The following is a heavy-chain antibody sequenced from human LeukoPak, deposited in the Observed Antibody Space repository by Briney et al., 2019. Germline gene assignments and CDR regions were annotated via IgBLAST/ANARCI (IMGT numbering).Heavy chain of an antibody. Sequence: EASVKVSCKASGYTFTSYGISWVRQAPGQGLEWMGWISAYNGNTNYSQKFQGRVTITRDTSASTAYMELSSLRSEDTAVYYCARAGGALRYFDWLSPNNWFDPWGQGTLVTVSS. CDR1: GYTFTSYG. D-gene: IGHD3-9*01. CDR2: ISAYNGNT. CDR3: ARAGGALRYFDWLSPNNWFDP. V-gene: IGHV1-18*01. J-gene: IGHJ5*02.